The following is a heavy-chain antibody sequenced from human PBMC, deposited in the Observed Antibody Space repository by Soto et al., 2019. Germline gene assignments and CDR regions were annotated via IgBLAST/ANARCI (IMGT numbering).Heavy chain of an antibody. D-gene: IGHD3-3*01. V-gene: IGHV4-59*01. CDR1: GGSISSYY. Sequence: SETLSLTCTVSGGSISSYYWSWIRQPPGKGLEWIGYIYYSGSTNYNPSLKSRVTTSVDTSKNQFSLKLSSVTAADTAVYYCARAGDFWSGYHQNWFDPWGQGTLVTVSS. CDR2: IYYSGST. J-gene: IGHJ5*02. CDR3: ARAGDFWSGYHQNWFDP.